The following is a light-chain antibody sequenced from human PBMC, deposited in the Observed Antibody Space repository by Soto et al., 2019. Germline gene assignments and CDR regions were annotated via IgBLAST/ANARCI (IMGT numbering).Light chain of an antibody. CDR1: QSISTL. J-gene: IGKJ4*01. V-gene: IGKV1-39*01. CDR3: QQSHSAPLT. CDR2: SAT. Sequence: DIQMTQSPSSLSASVGDRVTITCRASQSISTLLAWYQQRPGRAPNILIYSATTLQSGVPSRFSGSGSGTDFTLTINSLQPEDLATYYCQQSHSAPLTFGGGTKVDIK.